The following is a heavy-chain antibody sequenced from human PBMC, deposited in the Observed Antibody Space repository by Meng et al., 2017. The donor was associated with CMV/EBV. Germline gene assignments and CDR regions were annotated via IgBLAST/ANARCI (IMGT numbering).Heavy chain of an antibody. CDR2: IYPGDSDT. J-gene: IGHJ4*02. Sequence: KVSCKGSGYSFTSYWIGWVRQMPGKGLEWMRIIYPGDSDTRYSPSFQGQVTISADKSISTAYLQWSSLQASDTAMYYCARGAMVELLPPHPYFDYWGQGTLVTVSS. CDR1: GYSFTSYW. D-gene: IGHD1-26*01. CDR3: ARGAMVELLPPHPYFDY. V-gene: IGHV5-51*01.